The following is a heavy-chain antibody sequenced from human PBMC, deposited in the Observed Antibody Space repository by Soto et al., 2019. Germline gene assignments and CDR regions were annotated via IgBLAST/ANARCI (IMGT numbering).Heavy chain of an antibody. CDR2: IYYSGST. V-gene: IGHV4-30-4*01. D-gene: IGHD2-2*02. Sequence: SETLSLTCTVSGGSISSGAYYWSWIRQPPGKGLEWIGYIYYSGSTYYNPSLKSRVTISVDTSKSQFSLKLSSVTAADTAVYYCARGYCSSTSCYTVSAAAGRAFDIWGQGTMVTVSS. CDR1: GGSISSGAYY. CDR3: ARGYCSSTSCYTVSAAAGRAFDI. J-gene: IGHJ3*02.